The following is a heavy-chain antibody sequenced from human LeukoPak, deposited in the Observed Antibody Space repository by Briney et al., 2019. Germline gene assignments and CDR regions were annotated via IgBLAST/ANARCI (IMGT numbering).Heavy chain of an antibody. CDR2: IYPGDSDT. CDR1: GYSFTSYW. V-gene: IGHV5-51*01. D-gene: IGHD1-26*01. CDR3: ARLQGSGPSGSYFLYFDY. J-gene: IGHJ4*02. Sequence: GESLKISCKGSGYSFTSYWIGWVRQMPGKGLEWMGIIYPGDSDTRYSPSFQGQVTISADKSISTAYLQWSSLKASDTAMYYCARLQGSGPSGSYFLYFDYWGQGTLVTVSS.